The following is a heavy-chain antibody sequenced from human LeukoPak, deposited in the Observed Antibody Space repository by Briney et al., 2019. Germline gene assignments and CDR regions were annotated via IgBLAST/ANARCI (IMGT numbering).Heavy chain of an antibody. CDR2: IYYSGST. CDR1: GGSISSYY. CDR3: ARVSYDFWSGEERYFDY. D-gene: IGHD3-3*01. V-gene: IGHV4-59*01. J-gene: IGHJ4*02. Sequence: PSETLSLTCTVSGGSISSYYWGWIRQPPGKGLEWIGYIYYSGSTNYNPSLKSRVTISVDTSKNQFSLKLSSVTAADTAVYYCARVSYDFWSGEERYFDYWGQGTLVTVSS.